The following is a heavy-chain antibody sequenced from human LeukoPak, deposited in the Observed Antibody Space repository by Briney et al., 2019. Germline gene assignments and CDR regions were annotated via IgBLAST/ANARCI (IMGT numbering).Heavy chain of an antibody. CDR2: INHSGST. V-gene: IGHV4-34*01. Sequence: SETLSLTCAVYGGSFSGYYWSWIRQPPGKGLEWIGEINHSGSTNYNPSLKSRVTISVDTSKNQFSLKLSSVTAADTAVYYCARGPNDSWSGYYNWFDPWGQGTLVTVSS. CDR3: ARGPNDSWSGYYNWFDP. D-gene: IGHD3-3*01. CDR1: GGSFSGYY. J-gene: IGHJ5*02.